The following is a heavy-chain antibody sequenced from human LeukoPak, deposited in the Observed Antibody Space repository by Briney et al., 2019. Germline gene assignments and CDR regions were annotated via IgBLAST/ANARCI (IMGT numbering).Heavy chain of an antibody. V-gene: IGHV3-30*02. CDR2: IWYDGRDK. CDR1: GFTFSGCG. D-gene: IGHD2-2*01. Sequence: PGGSLRLSCAASGFTFSGCGMHWVRQAPGKGLEWVAFIWYDGRDKYYADSVKGQFTISRANSKNTLYLQMNSLRAEDTAVYYCAKGYCSSTSCPTGAWGQGTLVTVSS. J-gene: IGHJ5*02. CDR3: AKGYCSSTSCPTGA.